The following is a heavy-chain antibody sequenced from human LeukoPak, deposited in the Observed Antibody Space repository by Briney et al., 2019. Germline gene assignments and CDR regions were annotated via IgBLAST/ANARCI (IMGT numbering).Heavy chain of an antibody. D-gene: IGHD3-3*02. Sequence: GGSLRLSCAASGFTFSSYAMHWVRQAPGKGLEWVAVISSDGNTKYYAGSVKGRFTISRDNSKNTLYLQMNSLRAEDTAVYYCARVSIFGVVIPPDFWGQGTLVTVPS. CDR1: GFTFSSYA. CDR2: ISSDGNTK. CDR3: ARVSIFGVVIPPDF. J-gene: IGHJ4*02. V-gene: IGHV3-30*01.